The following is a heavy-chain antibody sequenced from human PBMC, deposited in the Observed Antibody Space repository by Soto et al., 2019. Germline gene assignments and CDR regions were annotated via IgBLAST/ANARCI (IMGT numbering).Heavy chain of an antibody. CDR2: IYYSGST. V-gene: IGHV4-39*01. D-gene: IGHD2-15*01. J-gene: IGHJ4*02. CDR3: ARHRIVTPPRGPSGGSCYLFDY. CDR1: GGSISSSSYY. Sequence: SETLSLTCTVSGGSISSSSYYWGWIRQPPGKGLEWIGSIYYSGSTYYNPSLKSRVTISVDTSKNQFSLKLSSVTAADTAVYYCARHRIVTPPRGPSGGSCYLFDYWGQGTLVTVSS.